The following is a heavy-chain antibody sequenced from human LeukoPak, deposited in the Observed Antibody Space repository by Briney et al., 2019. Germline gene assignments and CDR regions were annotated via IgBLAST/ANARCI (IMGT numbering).Heavy chain of an antibody. CDR2: ISAYNGNK. V-gene: IGHV1-18*01. CDR3: VRDDYDILTDYSDYYYYMDV. J-gene: IGHJ6*03. D-gene: IGHD3-9*01. CDR1: GYTFTSYG. Sequence: ASVKVSCRASGYTFTSYGISWVRQAPGQGLEWMGWISAYNGNKDYAQRLQGRVTMTTDTSTSTAYMELRSLRSDDTAVYYCVRDDYDILTDYSDYYYYMDVWGKGTTVTISS.